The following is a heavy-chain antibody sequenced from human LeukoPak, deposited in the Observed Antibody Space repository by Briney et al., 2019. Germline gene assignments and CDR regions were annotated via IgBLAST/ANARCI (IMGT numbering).Heavy chain of an antibody. Sequence: GGSLRLSCAASGFTFSSYSMNWVRQAPGKGLEWVSSISSSSSYIYYADSVKGRFTISRHNSKNTLYLQMNSLRAEDTAVYYCARYVRGYCSGGSCFHFDYWGQGTLVTVSS. CDR2: ISSSSSYI. CDR3: ARYVRGYCSGGSCFHFDY. J-gene: IGHJ4*02. D-gene: IGHD2-15*01. CDR1: GFTFSSYS. V-gene: IGHV3-21*04.